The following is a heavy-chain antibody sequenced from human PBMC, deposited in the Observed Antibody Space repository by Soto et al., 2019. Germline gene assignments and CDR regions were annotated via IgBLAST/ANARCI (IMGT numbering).Heavy chain of an antibody. CDR3: ARGGGVYYFDY. CDR2: IYYSGIT. V-gene: IGHV4-59*01. CDR1: GGSISSYY. J-gene: IGHJ4*02. Sequence: PSETLSLTCTVSGGSISSYYWHWIRQPPGKGLEWIGYIYYSGITDYNPSLKSRVTISVDTSKSQFSLKLSSVTAADTAVYYCARGGGVYYFDYWGQGTLVTVS. D-gene: IGHD2-8*02.